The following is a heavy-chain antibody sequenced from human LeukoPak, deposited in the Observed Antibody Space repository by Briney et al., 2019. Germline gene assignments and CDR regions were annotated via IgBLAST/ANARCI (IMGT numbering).Heavy chain of an antibody. CDR3: ARDLIGRYTFDY. CDR2: ISYDGSNE. CDR1: GFTLGSYG. V-gene: IGHV3-30*03. J-gene: IGHJ4*02. D-gene: IGHD3-10*01. Sequence: GGSLRLSCAASGFTLGSYGMHWVRQAPGKGLEWVASISYDGSNEYYGDSVKGRFSVSRDNSKNTLYLHMNSLRAEDTAVYYCARDLIGRYTFDYCGQGTLVTVSS.